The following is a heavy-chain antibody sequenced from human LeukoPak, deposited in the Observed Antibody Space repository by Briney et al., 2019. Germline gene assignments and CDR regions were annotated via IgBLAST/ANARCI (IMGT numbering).Heavy chain of an antibody. Sequence: VASVKVSCKASGYTFTGYYMHWVRQAPGQGLEWMGWINPNSGGTNYAQKFQGRVTMTRDTSISTAYMELSRLRSDDTAVYYCAREVEWELLGDAFDIWGQGTMVTVSS. CDR3: AREVEWELLGDAFDI. CDR1: GYTFTGYY. V-gene: IGHV1-2*02. J-gene: IGHJ3*02. D-gene: IGHD1-26*01. CDR2: INPNSGGT.